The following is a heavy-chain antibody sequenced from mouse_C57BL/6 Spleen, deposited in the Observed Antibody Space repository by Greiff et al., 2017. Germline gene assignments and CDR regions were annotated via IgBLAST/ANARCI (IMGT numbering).Heavy chain of an antibody. CDR3: ARDGYDGGFAY. V-gene: IGHV5-17*01. J-gene: IGHJ3*01. D-gene: IGHD2-2*01. CDR1: GFTFSDYG. CDR2: ISSGSSTI. Sequence: EVMLVESGGGLVKPGGSLKLSCAASGFTFSDYGMHWVRQAPEKGLEWVAYISSGSSTIYYADTVKGRFTISRDNAKNTLFLQMTSLRSEDTAMYYYARDGYDGGFAYWGQGTLVTVSA.